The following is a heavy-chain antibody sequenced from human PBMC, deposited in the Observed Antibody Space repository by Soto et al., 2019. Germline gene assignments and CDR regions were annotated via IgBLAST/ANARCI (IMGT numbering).Heavy chain of an antibody. J-gene: IGHJ6*02. CDR2: ISGSGGST. D-gene: IGHD1-26*01. Sequence: GGSLRLSCAASGFTFSRYAMSWVRQAPGKGLEWVSAISGSGGSTYYADSVKGRFTISRDNSKNTLYLQMNSLRAEDTAVYYCVKDYSMGDYCYGLAVWSQGTTVIVS. CDR1: GFTFSRYA. CDR3: VKDYSMGDYCYGLAV. V-gene: IGHV3-23*01.